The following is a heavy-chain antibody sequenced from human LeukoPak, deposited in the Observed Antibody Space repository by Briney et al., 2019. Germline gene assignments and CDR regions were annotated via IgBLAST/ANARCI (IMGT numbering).Heavy chain of an antibody. CDR3: AKLKRVGIAPFDD. J-gene: IGHJ4*02. CDR2: ISGSGNKT. Sequence: PGGSLRLSCAASGFTFSHFAMSWVRQAPGKGLQWVSTISGSGNKTYDADSVKGRFTISRDNSKNTLYLQVTGLRAEDTAVYYCAKLKRVGIAPFDDWGQGILVTVSS. D-gene: IGHD3-10*01. V-gene: IGHV3-23*01. CDR1: GFTFSHFA.